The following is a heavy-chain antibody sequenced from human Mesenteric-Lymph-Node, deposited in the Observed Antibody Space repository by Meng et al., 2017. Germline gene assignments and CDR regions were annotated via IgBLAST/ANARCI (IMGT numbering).Heavy chain of an antibody. CDR2: IWNDGYNK. V-gene: IGHV3-33*08. D-gene: IGHD3-22*01. CDR3: AREERESSGHYPDF. CDR1: GFTFDSYT. J-gene: IGHJ4*02. Sequence: GGSLRLSCAASGFTFDSYTLHWVRQAPGKGLEWVAVIWNDGYNKYYADSVKGRFTISRDNSRNTLYLQMNSLRAEDTAVFYCAREERESSGHYPDFWGQGTLVTVSS.